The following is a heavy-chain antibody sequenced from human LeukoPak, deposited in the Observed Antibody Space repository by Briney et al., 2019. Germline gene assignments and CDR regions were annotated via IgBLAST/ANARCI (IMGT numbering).Heavy chain of an antibody. CDR2: IYYSGST. J-gene: IGHJ6*03. D-gene: IGHD2-2*01. Sequence: SETLSLTCTVSGGSISSHYWSWIRQPPGKGLEWIGYIYYSGSTNYNPSLKSRVTISVDTSKNQFSLKLSSVTAADTAVYYCARDLGSDCSSTSCQIYSHYYYYMDVWGKGTTVTVSS. CDR3: ARDLGSDCSSTSCQIYSHYYYYMDV. V-gene: IGHV4-59*11. CDR1: GGSISSHY.